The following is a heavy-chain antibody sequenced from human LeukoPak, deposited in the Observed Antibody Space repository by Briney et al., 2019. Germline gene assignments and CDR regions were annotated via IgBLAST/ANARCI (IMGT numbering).Heavy chain of an antibody. Sequence: ASVKVSCKASGYTFTSYGISWVRQAPGQGLEWMGWISAYNGNTNYAQKLQGRVTMTTDTSTSTAYMELRSLRSDDTAVYYCARDIPYYCDSSYNWFDPWGQGTLVTVSS. D-gene: IGHD3-22*01. V-gene: IGHV1-18*01. CDR1: GYTFTSYG. CDR2: ISAYNGNT. CDR3: ARDIPYYCDSSYNWFDP. J-gene: IGHJ5*02.